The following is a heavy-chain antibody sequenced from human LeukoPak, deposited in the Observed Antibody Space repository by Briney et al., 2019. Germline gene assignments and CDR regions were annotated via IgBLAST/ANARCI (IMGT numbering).Heavy chain of an antibody. CDR1: GFTFSSYG. CDR3: ARYHFFSSSGSLSGFDP. CDR2: ISYDGSNK. V-gene: IGHV3-30*03. Sequence: SGGSLRLSCAASGFTFSSYGMHWVRQAPGKGLEWVAVISYDGSNKDYADSVKGRFTISRDNSKNTLYLQMNSLRAEDAAVYYCARYHFFSSSGSLSGFDPWGQGTLVTVSS. J-gene: IGHJ5*02. D-gene: IGHD3-22*01.